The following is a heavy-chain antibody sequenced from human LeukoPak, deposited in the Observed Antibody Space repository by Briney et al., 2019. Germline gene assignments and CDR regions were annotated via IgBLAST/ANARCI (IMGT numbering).Heavy chain of an antibody. CDR3: ARSGYYDYRQIDF. J-gene: IGHJ4*02. CDR1: GDSIITSSYY. Sequence: SETLSLTCTVSGDSIITSSYYWGWVRQPPGKGLEWLGSIYYSGITHYNPSLKRRVTIYVDTSRNQFSLHLHSVTAADTAVFYCARSGYYDYRQIDFWGQGTLVTVSS. CDR2: IYYSGIT. V-gene: IGHV4-39*01. D-gene: IGHD3-16*01.